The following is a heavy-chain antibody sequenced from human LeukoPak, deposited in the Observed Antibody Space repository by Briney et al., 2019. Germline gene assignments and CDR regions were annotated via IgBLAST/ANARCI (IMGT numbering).Heavy chain of an antibody. CDR2: ISAYNGNT. J-gene: IGHJ3*02. Sequence: GASVKVSCKASGYTFTSYGISWVRQAPGQGLEWMGWISAYNGNTNYAQKLQGRVTMTTDTSTSTAYMELRSLRSDDTAVYYCARVRTYGDYPLDAFDIWGQGTMVTVSS. CDR1: GYTFTSYG. D-gene: IGHD4-17*01. CDR3: ARVRTYGDYPLDAFDI. V-gene: IGHV1-18*01.